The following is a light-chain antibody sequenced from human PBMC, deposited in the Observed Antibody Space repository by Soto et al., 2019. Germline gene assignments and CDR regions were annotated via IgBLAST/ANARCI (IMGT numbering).Light chain of an antibody. J-gene: IGKJ1*01. CDR3: QQSYSTPGT. CDR2: AAS. V-gene: IGKV1-39*01. CDR1: QSISSY. Sequence: DIQLTQSQSSLSASLSGRGAIXSRASQSISSYLNWYQQKPGKAPKLLIYAASSLQSGVPSRFSGSGSGTDFTLTISSLQPEDFATYYCQQSYSTPGTFGQGTKVDI.